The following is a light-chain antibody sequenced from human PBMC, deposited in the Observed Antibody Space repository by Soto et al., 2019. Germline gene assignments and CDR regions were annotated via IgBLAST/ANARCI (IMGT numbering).Light chain of an antibody. CDR3: CSYGGSRAV. CDR1: SSDVGSHNL. Sequence: QSALTQPASVSGSPGQSITISCTGTSSDVGSHNLVSWYQQHPGQAPKLMIYEVSKRPLGVSTRFSASKSGNKASLTISGLQAEDEADYYCCSYGGSRAVFGGGIQLTVL. CDR2: EVS. J-gene: IGLJ7*01. V-gene: IGLV2-23*02.